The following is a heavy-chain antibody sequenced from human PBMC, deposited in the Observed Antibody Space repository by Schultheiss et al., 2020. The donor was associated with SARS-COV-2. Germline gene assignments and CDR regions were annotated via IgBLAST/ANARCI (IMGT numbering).Heavy chain of an antibody. Sequence: GESLKISCAASGFTFSSYEMNWVRQAPGKGLEWVSYISSSGGTIYYADSVKGRFTISRDNAKNSLYLQMNSLRAEDTAVYYCARNAARLITRAQFDYWGQGTLVTVSS. CDR2: ISSSGGTI. D-gene: IGHD6-6*01. J-gene: IGHJ4*02. CDR1: GFTFSSYE. CDR3: ARNAARLITRAQFDY. V-gene: IGHV3-48*03.